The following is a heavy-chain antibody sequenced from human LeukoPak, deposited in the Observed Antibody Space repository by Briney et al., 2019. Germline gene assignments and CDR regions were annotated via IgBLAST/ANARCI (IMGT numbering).Heavy chain of an antibody. D-gene: IGHD2-2*01. Sequence: TGGTLRLSCAASGFTFSSYGMSWVRQAPGKGLEWVSAISGSGGSTYYADSVKGRFTIPRDNSKDTLYLQMNSLRAEDTAVYYCARDAAEYQLIPLDVWGKGTTVTVSS. CDR2: ISGSGGST. J-gene: IGHJ6*04. CDR3: ARDAAEYQLIPLDV. CDR1: GFTFSSYG. V-gene: IGHV3-23*01.